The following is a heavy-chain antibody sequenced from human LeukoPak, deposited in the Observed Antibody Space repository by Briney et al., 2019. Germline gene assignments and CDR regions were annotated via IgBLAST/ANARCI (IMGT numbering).Heavy chain of an antibody. CDR3: AKVNRYSSSWYPNPPYYFDY. CDR2: ISGSGGST. Sequence: GGSLRLSCAASGFTFSSYAMSWVRQAPGKGLEWVSAISGSGGSTYYADPVKGRFTISRDNSKNTLYLQMNSLRAEDTAVYYCAKVNRYSSSWYPNPPYYFDYWGQGTLVTVSS. V-gene: IGHV3-23*01. D-gene: IGHD6-13*01. CDR1: GFTFSSYA. J-gene: IGHJ4*02.